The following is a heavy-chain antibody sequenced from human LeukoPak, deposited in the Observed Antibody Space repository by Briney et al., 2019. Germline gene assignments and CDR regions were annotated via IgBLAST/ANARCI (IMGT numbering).Heavy chain of an antibody. CDR2: ISWNSGSI. J-gene: IGHJ4*02. D-gene: IGHD3/OR15-3a*01. V-gene: IGHV3-9*01. CDR1: GFTFDDYA. Sequence: GGSLRLSCAASGFTFDDYAMHWVRQAPGKGLEWVSGISWNSGSIGYADSVKGRFTISRDNAKNSLYLQMNSLRAEDTAVYYCARDLGMIFGVVIARFDYWGQGTLVTVSS. CDR3: ARDLGMIFGVVIARFDY.